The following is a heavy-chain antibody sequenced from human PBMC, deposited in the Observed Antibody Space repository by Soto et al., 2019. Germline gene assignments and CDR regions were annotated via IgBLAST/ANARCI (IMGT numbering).Heavy chain of an antibody. CDR3: ARVPSP. V-gene: IGHV4-30-2*01. J-gene: IGHJ5*02. CDR1: GGSISSGGYS. CDR2: XYHXXST. Sequence: TLSLTCAVSGGSISSGGYSWSWIRQPXXXXXXXIXXXYHXXSTXXXXXXXSXXTIXXXRSKNQFSLKLSSVTAADTAVYYCARVPSPWGQGTLVNVSS.